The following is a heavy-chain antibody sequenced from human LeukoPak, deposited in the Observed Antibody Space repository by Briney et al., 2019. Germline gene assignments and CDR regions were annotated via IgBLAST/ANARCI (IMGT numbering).Heavy chain of an antibody. J-gene: IGHJ4*02. V-gene: IGHV4-39*07. Sequence: PSETLSLTCTVSGGSISSSSYYWGWIRQPPGKGLEWIGSIYYSESTYYNPSLKSRVTISVDTSKNQFSLKLSSVTAADTAVYYCARDRGYYGSGSPYYFDYWGQGTLVTVSS. D-gene: IGHD3-10*01. CDR3: ARDRGYYGSGSPYYFDY. CDR1: GGSISSSSYY. CDR2: IYYSEST.